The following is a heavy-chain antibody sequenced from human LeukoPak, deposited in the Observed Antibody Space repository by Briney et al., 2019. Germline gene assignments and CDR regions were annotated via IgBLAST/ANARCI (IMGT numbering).Heavy chain of an antibody. CDR2: IPSSGSTI. D-gene: IGHD1-7*01. V-gene: IGHV3-48*03. CDR1: GFTFNTYE. J-gene: IGHJ4*02. CDR3: ARGGWNYVFNY. Sequence: GGSLRLSCAASGFTFNTYEMNWLRQAPGKGLEWLAYIPSSGSTIYYADYVKGRFTISRDNAKNSLYLQMNSLRAEDTAVYYCARGGWNYVFNYWGQGTLVTVSS.